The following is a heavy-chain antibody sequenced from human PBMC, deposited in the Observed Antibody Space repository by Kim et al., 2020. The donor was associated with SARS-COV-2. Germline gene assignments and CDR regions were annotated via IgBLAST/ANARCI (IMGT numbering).Heavy chain of an antibody. Sequence: GGSLRLSCAASGFTFSSYWMSWVRQAPGKGLEWVANIKQDGSENYYVDSVKGRFTISRDNAKNSLYLQMNSLRAEDTAVYYCARDSSGWYENPIFDYWGQGTLVTVSS. CDR2: IKQDGSEN. CDR1: GFTFSSYW. V-gene: IGHV3-7*03. D-gene: IGHD6-19*01. J-gene: IGHJ4*02. CDR3: ARDSSGWYENPIFDY.